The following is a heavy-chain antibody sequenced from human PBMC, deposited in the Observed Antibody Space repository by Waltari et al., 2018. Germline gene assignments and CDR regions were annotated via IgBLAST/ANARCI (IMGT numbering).Heavy chain of an antibody. CDR3: ARYVLGLDIVATPDGFDL. CDR2: INHSGST. CDR1: GGSFSGYY. Sequence: QVQLQQWGAGLLKPSETLSLTCAVYGGSFSGYYWSWIRQPPGKGLEWIGEINHSGSTNYNPSLKSRVTISVDTSKNQFSLKLSSVTAADTAVYYCARYVLGLDIVATPDGFDLWGRGTLVTVSS. D-gene: IGHD5-12*01. V-gene: IGHV4-34*01. J-gene: IGHJ2*01.